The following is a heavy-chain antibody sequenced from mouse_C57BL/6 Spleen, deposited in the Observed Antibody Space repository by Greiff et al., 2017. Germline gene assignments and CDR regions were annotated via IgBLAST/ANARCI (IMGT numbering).Heavy chain of an antibody. V-gene: IGHV1-84*01. J-gene: IGHJ4*01. CDR2: IYPGSGNT. Sequence: VKQRPGQGLEWIGWIYPGSGNTKYNEKFKGKATLTVDTSSSTAYMQLSSLTSEDSAVYFCARWSYYGSSSYYYAMDYWGQGTSVTVSS. D-gene: IGHD1-1*01. CDR3: ARWSYYGSSSYYYAMDY.